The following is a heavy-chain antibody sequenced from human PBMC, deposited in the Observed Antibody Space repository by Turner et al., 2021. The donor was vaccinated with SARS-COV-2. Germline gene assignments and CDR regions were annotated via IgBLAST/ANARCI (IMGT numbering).Heavy chain of an antibody. D-gene: IGHD3-22*01. Sequence: EVRLLESGGALAQPGGSMRLSCAATGFNFGPYVMSWVRQAPGKGLEWVSAIAESDETYYADTVKGRFNIARDNSKSMGYLQMNSLRVADTAIFYCARDMKDRSGYYLTSDYWGQGTLVTVSS. CDR1: GFNFGPYV. J-gene: IGHJ4*02. V-gene: IGHV3-23*01. CDR2: IAESDET. CDR3: ARDMKDRSGYYLTSDY.